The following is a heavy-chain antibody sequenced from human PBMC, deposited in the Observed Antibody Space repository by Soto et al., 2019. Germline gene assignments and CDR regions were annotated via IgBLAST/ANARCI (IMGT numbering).Heavy chain of an antibody. CDR3: AEYPEYSAYDATYFDY. J-gene: IGHJ4*02. Sequence: GGSLRLSCAASGFTFSSYAMAWVRQAPAKGLEWVSVISGTGGTTYYADSVKGRFTISRDNSKNTVYLQMHGLRAEDTAVYYCAEYPEYSAYDATYFDYWAQGTLVTVSS. V-gene: IGHV3-23*01. CDR2: ISGTGGTT. CDR1: GFTFSSYA. D-gene: IGHD5-12*01.